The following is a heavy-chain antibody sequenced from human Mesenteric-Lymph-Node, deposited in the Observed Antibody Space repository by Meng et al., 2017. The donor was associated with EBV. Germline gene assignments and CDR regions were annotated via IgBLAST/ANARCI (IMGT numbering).Heavy chain of an antibody. CDR1: GFIFSDYY. V-gene: IGHV3-11*01. CDR2: ISGTGRTI. D-gene: IGHD2-21*01. CDR3: ARVVVGTFDN. J-gene: IGHJ4*02. Sequence: QVQLVGSGGGLVKPGGSLRLSCAASGFIFSDYYMTWIRQAPGKGLEWVAHISGTGRTIYYADSVKGRFTISSDSAKNSLFLQMNSLRAEDTAVYYCARVVVGTFDNWGQGTLVTVSS.